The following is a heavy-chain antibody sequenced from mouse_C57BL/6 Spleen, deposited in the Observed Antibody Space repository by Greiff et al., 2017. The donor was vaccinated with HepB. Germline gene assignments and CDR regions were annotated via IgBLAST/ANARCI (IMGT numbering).Heavy chain of an antibody. V-gene: IGHV7-3*01. D-gene: IGHD2-4*01. CDR2: IRNKANGYTT. CDR1: GFTFTDYY. CDR3: ARSFPYDYDGDWYFDV. Sequence: EVKLMESGGGLVQPGGSLSLSCAASGFTFTDYYMSWVRQPPGKALEWLGFIRNKANGYTTEYSASVKGRFTISRDNSQSILYLQINALRAEDSATYYCARSFPYDYDGDWYFDVWGTGTTVTVSS. J-gene: IGHJ1*03.